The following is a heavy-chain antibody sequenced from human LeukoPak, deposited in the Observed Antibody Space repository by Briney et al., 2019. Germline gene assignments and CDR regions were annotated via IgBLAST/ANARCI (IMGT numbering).Heavy chain of an antibody. CDR1: GGSISLWQ. CDR2: IYTSGST. V-gene: IGHV4-4*07. J-gene: IGHJ3*02. CDR3: ARENVVTDAFDI. Sequence: PSETLSLTCTVSGGSISLWQWNWIRQPAGKGLEWIGRIYTSGSTNYNPSLKSRVTISVDTSKNQFSLKLSSVTAADTAMYYCARENVVTDAFDIWGQGTMVTVSS. D-gene: IGHD4-23*01.